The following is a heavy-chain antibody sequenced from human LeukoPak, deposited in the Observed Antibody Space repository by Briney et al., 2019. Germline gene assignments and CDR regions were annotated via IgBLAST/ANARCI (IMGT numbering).Heavy chain of an antibody. V-gene: IGHV3-23*01. Sequence: GGSLRLSCAASGFTFSSYAMSWVRQAPGKGLEWVSAISGSGGSTYYADSVKGRFTISRDNSKNTLYLQMNSLRAEDTAVYYCAKDRYDFWSGYYTLYYYYYGVDVWGQGTTVTVSS. CDR2: ISGSGGST. CDR1: GFTFSSYA. J-gene: IGHJ6*02. D-gene: IGHD3-3*01. CDR3: AKDRYDFWSGYYTLYYYYYGVDV.